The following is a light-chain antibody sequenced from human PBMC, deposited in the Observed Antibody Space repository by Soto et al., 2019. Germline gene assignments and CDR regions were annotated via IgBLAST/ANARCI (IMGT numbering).Light chain of an antibody. V-gene: IGLV3-21*02. CDR3: QVWDSSSAS. Sequence: SYELTQSPSVSVAPGQTASITCGGDNIGGKSVHWYQQRPGQAPVLVVSDDSDRPSGIPERFSGSNSGDTATLTISRVEGGDEADYYCQVWDSSSASFGGGIKLTVL. CDR1: NIGGKS. CDR2: DDS. J-gene: IGLJ3*02.